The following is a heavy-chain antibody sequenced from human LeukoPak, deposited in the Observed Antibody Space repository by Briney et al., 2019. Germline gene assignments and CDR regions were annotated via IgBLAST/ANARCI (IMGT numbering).Heavy chain of an antibody. CDR3: ARGAQLGYFDY. V-gene: IGHV3-33*01. J-gene: IGHJ4*02. D-gene: IGHD6-13*01. Sequence: GGSLTLSCAASGFTFSSYGMHWVRQAPGKGLEWVAVIWYDGSNKYYADSVKGRFTISRDNSKNTLYLQMNSLRAEDTAVYYCARGAQLGYFDYWGQGTLVTVSS. CDR2: IWYDGSNK. CDR1: GFTFSSYG.